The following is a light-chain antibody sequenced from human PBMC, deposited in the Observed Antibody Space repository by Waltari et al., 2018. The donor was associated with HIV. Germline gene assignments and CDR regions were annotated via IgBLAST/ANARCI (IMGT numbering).Light chain of an antibody. CDR3: QVWDSSSDWV. J-gene: IGLJ3*02. V-gene: IGLV3-21*04. CDR1: KIGSKS. Sequence: APGKTARITCGGNKIGSKSVHWYQQKPGQAPVLVISYDSDRPSGIPERFSGSNSGNTATLTISRVEAGDEADYYCQVWDSSSDWVFGGGTKLTVL. CDR2: YDS.